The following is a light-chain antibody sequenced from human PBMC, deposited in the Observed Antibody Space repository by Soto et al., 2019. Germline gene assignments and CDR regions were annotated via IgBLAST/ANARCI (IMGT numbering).Light chain of an antibody. V-gene: IGKV3-11*01. J-gene: IGKJ3*01. Sequence: EIVLTQSPATLSLSPGERAILSCRASQGVRNLLAWYQQKPGQAPRLLIYDASSRATGVPARFSGSGSGTDFTLVISSLVPEDFAVYYCQQRSSWPATFGPGTKVDIK. CDR3: QQRSSWPAT. CDR1: QGVRNL. CDR2: DAS.